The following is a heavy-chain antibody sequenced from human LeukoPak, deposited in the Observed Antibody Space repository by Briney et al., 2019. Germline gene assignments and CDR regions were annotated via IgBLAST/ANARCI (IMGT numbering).Heavy chain of an antibody. Sequence: GESLKISCKASSYNFRNYWIGWVRHMPGKGLEWMGIIYPGGSETQYMPSFEGQVTISVDESTSTVYLQWSTLKASDTAMYYCARRNYYDVWFDPWGQGTLSPSPQ. D-gene: IGHD3-16*01. CDR2: IYPGGSET. V-gene: IGHV5-51*01. CDR1: SYNFRNYW. J-gene: IGHJ5*02. CDR3: ARRNYYDVWFDP.